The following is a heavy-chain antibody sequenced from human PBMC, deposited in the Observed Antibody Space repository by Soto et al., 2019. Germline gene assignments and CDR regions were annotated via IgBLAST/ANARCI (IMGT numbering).Heavy chain of an antibody. CDR1: GGSYSAYY. Sequence: PSETLSLTCAVYGGSYSAYYWSWIRQPPGKGMEWIGEINHSGGTRYNPSLKSRVTISADTSKSQFSLKMTSVIAADMAVYYCVRGSVDTVDSSGFYEYCGQGTPMTVSS. CDR3: VRGSVDTVDSSGFYEY. CDR2: INHSGGT. J-gene: IGHJ4*02. V-gene: IGHV4-34*01. D-gene: IGHD3-22*01.